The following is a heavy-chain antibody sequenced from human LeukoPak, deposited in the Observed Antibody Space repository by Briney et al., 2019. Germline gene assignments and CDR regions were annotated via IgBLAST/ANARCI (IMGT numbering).Heavy chain of an antibody. Sequence: ASVKVSCKASGYTFTSYGISWVRQAPGQGLEWMGWISAYNGNTNYAQKLQGRVTMTTDTSTSTAYMELSSLRSEDTAVYYCVADCYGDCIDWGQGTLVTVSS. CDR2: ISAYNGNT. D-gene: IGHD4-17*01. J-gene: IGHJ4*02. CDR1: GYTFTSYG. V-gene: IGHV1-18*01. CDR3: VADCYGDCID.